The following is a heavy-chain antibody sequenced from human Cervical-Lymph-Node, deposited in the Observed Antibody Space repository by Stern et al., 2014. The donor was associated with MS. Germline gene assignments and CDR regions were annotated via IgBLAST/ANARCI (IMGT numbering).Heavy chain of an antibody. CDR2: IYPGDSDT. D-gene: IGHD2-2*01. CDR3: ARTKGYCSSTSCNWYFDL. Sequence: VQLVQSGAEVKKPGESLKISCKGSGYSFTSYWIGWVRQMPGKGLEWMGIIYPGDSDTRYSPSFQGQVTISADKSISTDYLQWSSLKASDTAMYYCARTKGYCSSTSCNWYFDLWGRGTLVTVSS. J-gene: IGHJ2*01. V-gene: IGHV5-51*01. CDR1: GYSFTSYW.